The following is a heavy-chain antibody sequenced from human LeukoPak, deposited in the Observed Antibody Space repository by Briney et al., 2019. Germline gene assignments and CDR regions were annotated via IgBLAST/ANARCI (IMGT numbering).Heavy chain of an antibody. CDR3: ARDGDSSGWYYYYGMDV. CDR2: IWYDGSNK. Sequence: PGGSLRLSCAASGFTFSSYGMHWVRQAPGKGLEWVAVIWYDGSNKYYADSVKGRFTISRDYSKNTLYLQMNSLRAEDTAVYYCARDGDSSGWYYYYGMDVWGQGTTVTVSS. V-gene: IGHV3-33*01. J-gene: IGHJ6*02. D-gene: IGHD6-19*01. CDR1: GFTFSSYG.